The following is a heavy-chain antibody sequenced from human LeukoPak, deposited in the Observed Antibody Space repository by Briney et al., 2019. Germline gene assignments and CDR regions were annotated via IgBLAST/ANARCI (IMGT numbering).Heavy chain of an antibody. CDR3: AGGRQPTSKYYFDY. V-gene: IGHV3-74*01. CDR1: GFTFSSYW. Sequence: GGSLRLSCAASGFTFSSYWMHWVRQAPGKGLVWVSRINSDGSSTSYADSVKGRFTISRDNAKNTLYLQMNSLRAEDTAVYYCAGGRQPTSKYYFDYWGQGTLVTVSS. CDR2: INSDGSST. D-gene: IGHD6-13*01. J-gene: IGHJ4*02.